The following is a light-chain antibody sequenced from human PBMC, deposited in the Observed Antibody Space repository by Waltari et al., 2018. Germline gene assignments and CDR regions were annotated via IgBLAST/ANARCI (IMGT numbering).Light chain of an antibody. CDR2: DAS. J-gene: IGKJ2*01. CDR3: QQYDNLPSYT. Sequence: DLQMTQSPSSLSASVGERVTNTCQASQDISNYLNWYQHKPGKTTKLLIYDASNLETGVPSMFSGSGSGTDVTFSISSLQPEDIATYYCQQYDNLPSYTFGQGTKLEIK. V-gene: IGKV1-33*01. CDR1: QDISNY.